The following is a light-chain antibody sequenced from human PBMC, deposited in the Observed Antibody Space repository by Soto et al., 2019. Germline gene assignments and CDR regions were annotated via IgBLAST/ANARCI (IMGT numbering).Light chain of an antibody. J-gene: IGKJ4*01. CDR3: QQLNNYPLT. V-gene: IGKV1-9*01. CDR2: SAS. CDR1: QGIRHY. Sequence: NKLTQSPSSLSASMGDRATISCRASQGIRHYLAWYQQKPGKAPNLLIYSASTLQSGVPSRFSGSGSGTDFTLTISSLQPEDFATYYCQQLNNYPLTFGGGT.